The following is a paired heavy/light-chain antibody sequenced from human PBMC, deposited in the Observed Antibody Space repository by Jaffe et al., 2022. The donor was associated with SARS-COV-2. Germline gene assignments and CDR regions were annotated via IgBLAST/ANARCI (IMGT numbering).Heavy chain of an antibody. Sequence: QVQLVESGGGLVTPGGSLRLSCAASGFTFSGSYMTWIRQAPGKGPEWLSYISSSGSTIYYADSLRGRFTISRDNAKNSLYLLMDNLRAEDTAVYYCARERWQELESWGQGTLVTVSS. V-gene: IGHV3-11*01. CDR1: GFTFSGSY. D-gene: IGHD3-3*02. J-gene: IGHJ4*02. CDR2: ISSSGSTI. CDR3: ARERWQELES.
Light chain of an antibody. CDR3: MQSTQFPWT. CDR1: QSLVHSDGITY. Sequence: DIVMTQTPLSSPVTLGQPASISCKSSQSLVHSDGITYLSWFQQRPGQPPRLLIYKISNRFSGVPDRFSGSGAGTDFTLKISRVEAEDVGVYYCMQSTQFPWTFGQGTKVEIK. CDR2: KIS. J-gene: IGKJ1*01. V-gene: IGKV2-24*01.